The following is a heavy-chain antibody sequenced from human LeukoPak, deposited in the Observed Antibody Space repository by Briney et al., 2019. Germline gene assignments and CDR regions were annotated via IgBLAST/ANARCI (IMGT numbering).Heavy chain of an antibody. CDR2: ISLTGET. J-gene: IGHJ4*02. Sequence: SETLSLTCGVFGGSISSTNWWSWVRQPPGQGLEWIGEISLTGETNYNPSLNGRVTMSLDETRNQLSLDLTSVTAADTAIYYCSRESGAFCPSGYWGQGTLVIVPP. CDR1: GGSISSTNW. D-gene: IGHD1-26*01. CDR3: SRESGAFCPSGY. V-gene: IGHV4-4*02.